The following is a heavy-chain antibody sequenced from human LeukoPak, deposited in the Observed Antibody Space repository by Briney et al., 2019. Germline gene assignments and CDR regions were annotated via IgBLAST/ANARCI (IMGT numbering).Heavy chain of an antibody. CDR3: AIFMDVVPGTMP. V-gene: IGHV4-34*01. Sequence: SETLSLTCSVYGGSLINYFCYWIRQAPGKGLEWIGEISHRGITKHNPALKGRVTMSQDTSRSQFSLKMTSVTGADTAVYYCAIFMDVVPGTMPWGLGTLVTVSS. D-gene: IGHD2-2*01. CDR2: ISHRGIT. CDR1: GGSLINYF. J-gene: IGHJ4*02.